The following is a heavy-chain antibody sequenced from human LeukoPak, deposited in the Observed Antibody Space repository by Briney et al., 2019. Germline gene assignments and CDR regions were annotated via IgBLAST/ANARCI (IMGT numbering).Heavy chain of an antibody. CDR1: EYSFTSYW. D-gene: IGHD1-26*01. J-gene: IGHJ4*02. CDR2: IYPGESDT. Sequence: GESVKISCKGSEYSFTSYWIGWARQMPGKGLEWMGIIYPGESDTRYSPSFQGQVTISADKSISTAYLQWSSLKASDTAMYFCARSLTARGSYALWGQGTLVTASS. CDR3: ARSLTARGSYAL. V-gene: IGHV5-51*01.